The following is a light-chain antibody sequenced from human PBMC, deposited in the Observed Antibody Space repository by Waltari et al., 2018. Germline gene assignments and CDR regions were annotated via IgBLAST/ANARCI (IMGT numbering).Light chain of an antibody. CDR1: TSNIGKNY. J-gene: IGLJ3*02. V-gene: IGLV1-47*01. CDR2: RNN. CDR3: ATWDNSLSGGV. Sequence: QSALTQPASVSGAPGQSITISCSGPTSNIGKNYVYWYQQVPGTAPKLLMYRNNPRPSGVSDRFSGSKSGTSASLAISGLRSEDEADYYCATWDNSLSGGVFGGGTKLTVL.